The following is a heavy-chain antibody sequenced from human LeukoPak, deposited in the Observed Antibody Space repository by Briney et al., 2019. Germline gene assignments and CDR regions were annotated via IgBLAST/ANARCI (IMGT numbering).Heavy chain of an antibody. J-gene: IGHJ6*02. CDR1: GFTFSSYG. CDR2: ISYDGSNK. CDR3: AKDRLYCSSTSCYYYYYGMDV. Sequence: GRSLRLSCAASGFTFSSYGMHWVRQAPGKGLEWVAVISYDGSNKYYADSVKGRYTISRDNSKNTLYLQMNSLRAEDTAVYYCAKDRLYCSSTSCYYYYYGMDVWAQGTTVTVSS. D-gene: IGHD2-2*01. V-gene: IGHV3-30*18.